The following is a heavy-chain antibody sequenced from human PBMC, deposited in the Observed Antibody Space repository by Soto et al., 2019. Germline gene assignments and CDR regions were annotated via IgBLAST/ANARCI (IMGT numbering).Heavy chain of an antibody. Sequence: QVQLQESGPGLVKPSDTLSLTCAVSGYSISSSNWWGWIRQPPGKGLEWIGYIYYSGTTYYNPPLKRLITMSVDTSKNLFSLKLTSVTAVDTAVYYCASREIQVPIDYWGQGTLVTVSS. CDR2: IYYSGTT. CDR3: ASREIQVPIDY. CDR1: GYSISSSNW. D-gene: IGHD1-26*01. V-gene: IGHV4-28*01. J-gene: IGHJ4*02.